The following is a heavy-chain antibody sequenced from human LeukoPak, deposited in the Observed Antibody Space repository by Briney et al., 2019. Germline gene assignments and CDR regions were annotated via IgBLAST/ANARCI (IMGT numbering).Heavy chain of an antibody. CDR3: AKDLGEIGYSSSSGAFDI. Sequence: PGGSLRLSCAASGFTFSSYGMHWVRQAPGKGLEWVAVIWYGGSNKYYADSVKGRFTISRDNSKNTLYLQMNSLRAEDTAVYYCAKDLGEIGYSSSSGAFDIWGQGTMVTVSS. CDR1: GFTFSSYG. CDR2: IWYGGSNK. J-gene: IGHJ3*02. V-gene: IGHV3-30*02. D-gene: IGHD6-6*01.